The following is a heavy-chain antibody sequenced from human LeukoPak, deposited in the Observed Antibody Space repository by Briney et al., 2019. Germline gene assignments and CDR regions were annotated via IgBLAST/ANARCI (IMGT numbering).Heavy chain of an antibody. V-gene: IGHV4-34*01. Sequence: SETLSLTCAVYGGSFSNYYWSWSRQSPGKGLEWIGEITHSGSTNYNPSLKSRVTISVDTSKNQFSLKLSSVTAADTAVYYCARDRSYCSGGSCSYYSDYWGQGTLVTVSS. CDR1: GGSFSNYY. D-gene: IGHD2-15*01. CDR2: ITHSGST. CDR3: ARDRSYCSGGSCSYYSDY. J-gene: IGHJ4*02.